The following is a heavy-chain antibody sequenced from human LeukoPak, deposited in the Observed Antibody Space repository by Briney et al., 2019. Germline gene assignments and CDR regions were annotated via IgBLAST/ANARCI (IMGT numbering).Heavy chain of an antibody. D-gene: IGHD6-19*01. CDR3: ARPRCARLRNQITLAGCMAFDI. V-gene: IGHV4-59*01. J-gene: IGHJ3*02. CDR2: FSYSGSA. CDR1: GGSISNYF. Sequence: KPSETLSLTCAVSGGSISNYFWTWIRQAPGKGLEWIGSFSYSGSANYNPSLKSRLSISLDTSRNQISLRLRSVTAADTAIYYCARPRCARLRNQITLAGCMAFDIWGQGTMVSVSS.